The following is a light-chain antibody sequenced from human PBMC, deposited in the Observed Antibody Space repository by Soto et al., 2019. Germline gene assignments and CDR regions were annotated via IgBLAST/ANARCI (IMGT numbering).Light chain of an antibody. V-gene: IGKV1-8*01. J-gene: IGKJ1*01. Sequence: AVLLTQSPSSFSASTGDRATITCRASQDIHNYLAWYQQVPGKAPKLLLYAASILQTGVPSRFSGSVSGTDFPLTIDGLQSEDFATYFCQHYYNYPWTFGQGTTVE. CDR3: QHYYNYPWT. CDR1: QDIHNY. CDR2: AAS.